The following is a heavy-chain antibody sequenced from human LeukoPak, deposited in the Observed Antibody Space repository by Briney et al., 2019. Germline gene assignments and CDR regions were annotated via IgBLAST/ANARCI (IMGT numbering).Heavy chain of an antibody. CDR1: GFTFTNYA. Sequence: PGGSLRLSCAASGFTFTNYAMSWVRQAPGKGLEWVSAISGSGAKTYYADSVKGRFTISRDNSKNTLYLQMNSLRADDTAVYYCAKSRARREGSSGSIDYWGQGTLVTVSS. CDR2: ISGSGAKT. J-gene: IGHJ4*02. D-gene: IGHD6-19*01. CDR3: AKSRARREGSSGSIDY. V-gene: IGHV3-23*01.